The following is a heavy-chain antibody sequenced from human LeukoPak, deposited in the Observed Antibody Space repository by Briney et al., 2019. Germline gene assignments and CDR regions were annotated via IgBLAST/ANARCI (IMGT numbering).Heavy chain of an antibody. Sequence: GGSLRLSCAASGFTFSSYGMHWVRQAPGKGLEWVAVISYDGSNKYYADSVKGRFTISRDNSKNTLYLQMNSLRAEDAAVYYCAKDPIPYCGGDCYGPYHYWGQGTLVTVSS. CDR3: AKDPIPYCGGDCYGPYHY. CDR1: GFTFSSYG. D-gene: IGHD2-21*02. CDR2: ISYDGSNK. V-gene: IGHV3-30*18. J-gene: IGHJ4*02.